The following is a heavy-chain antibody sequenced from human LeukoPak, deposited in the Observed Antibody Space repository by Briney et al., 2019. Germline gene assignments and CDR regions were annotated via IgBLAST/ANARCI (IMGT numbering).Heavy chain of an antibody. CDR3: AREVVESKRYDY. CDR1: GYTFTGYY. V-gene: IGHV1-2*06. CDR2: INPNSGGT. J-gene: IGHJ4*02. Sequence: ASVKVSCKASGYTFTGYYIHWVRQAPGQGLEWMGRINPNSGGTNYAQIFQGSVTMTRDTSISTAYMELSRLRSDDTAVYYCAREVVESKRYDYWGQGTLVTVCS.